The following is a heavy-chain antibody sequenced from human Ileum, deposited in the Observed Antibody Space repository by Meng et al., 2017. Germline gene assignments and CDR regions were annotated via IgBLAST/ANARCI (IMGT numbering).Heavy chain of an antibody. CDR2: MNTDKGNT. V-gene: IGHV1-18*01. Sequence: QVQLVQSGAEVKKPGASVKVSCKASCYTFTTGGISWVGQAPGQGLEWMGWMNTDKGNTNYAQKFQGRVTMTRDTSTSTAYMELRSLRSDDAAVYYCAREGAYNGGDYWGQGTLVTVSS. CDR1: CYTFTTGG. CDR3: AREGAYNGGDY. D-gene: IGHD1-1*01. J-gene: IGHJ4*02.